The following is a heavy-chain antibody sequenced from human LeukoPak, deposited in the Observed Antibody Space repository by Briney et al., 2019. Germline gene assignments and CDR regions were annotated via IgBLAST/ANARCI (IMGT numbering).Heavy chain of an antibody. V-gene: IGHV3-23*01. D-gene: IGHD3-3*01. CDR2: ISGSGGGT. CDR1: GFTFDDYA. Sequence: GGSLRLSCAASGFTFDDYAMHWVRHAPGKGLEWVSGISGSGGGTSYADSVKGRFTISRDNAKNTLFLQMNSLRVEDTAVYFCAKRGVVIRVFLVGFHKEAYYFESWGQGAQVTVSS. J-gene: IGHJ4*02. CDR3: AKRGVVIRVFLVGFHKEAYYFES.